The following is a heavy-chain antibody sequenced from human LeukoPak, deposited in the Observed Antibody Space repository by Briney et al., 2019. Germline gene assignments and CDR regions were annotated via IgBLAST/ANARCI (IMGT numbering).Heavy chain of an antibody. CDR2: ISGSGGST. D-gene: IGHD3-10*01. CDR1: GFTFSSYA. V-gene: IGHV3-23*01. J-gene: IGHJ4*02. Sequence: GGSLRLSCAASGFTFSSYAMSWVRQAPGKGLEWVSAISGSGGSTYYADSVKGRFTISRDNAKNTLYLQMNSLRAEDTAVYYCARVDLYYGSGSYYPPDYWGQGTLVTVSS. CDR3: ARVDLYYGSGSYYPPDY.